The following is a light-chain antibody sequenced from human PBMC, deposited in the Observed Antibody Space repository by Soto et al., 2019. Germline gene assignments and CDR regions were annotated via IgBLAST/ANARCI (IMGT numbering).Light chain of an antibody. CDR3: QQYGSSRWR. CDR2: GAS. CDR1: QGIGDT. V-gene: IGKV3-20*01. Sequence: EVVMRQSPATLSVSPVEVAKLYFMASQGIGDTLAWYQHKPGQTPRLLIYGASSRATGIPDRFSGSGSGTDFTLTISRLEPEDFAVYYCQQYGSSRWRCGQGTKGDI. J-gene: IGKJ1*01.